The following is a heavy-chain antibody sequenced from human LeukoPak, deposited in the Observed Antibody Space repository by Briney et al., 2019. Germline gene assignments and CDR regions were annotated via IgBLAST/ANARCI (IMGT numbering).Heavy chain of an antibody. J-gene: IGHJ4*02. V-gene: IGHV3-30-3*01. CDR2: ISYDGSNK. CDR1: GFTFSSYA. D-gene: IGHD2-21*02. Sequence: GGSLRLSCAASGFTFSSYAMHWVRQAPGKGLEGVAVISYDGSNKYYADSVKGRFTISRDNAKSSLYLQMNSLRAEDTAVYYCAREICGSDCYSTFDYWGQGALVTVSS. CDR3: AREICGSDCYSTFDY.